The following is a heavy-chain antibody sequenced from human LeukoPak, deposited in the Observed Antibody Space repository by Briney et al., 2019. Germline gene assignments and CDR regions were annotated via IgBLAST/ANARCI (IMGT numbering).Heavy chain of an antibody. CDR1: GFTFSSYA. Sequence: GGSLRLSCAASGFTFSSYAMHWVRQAPGKGLEWVAVISYDGSNKYYADSVKGRFTISRDNPKNTLYLQMNSLRAEDTAVYYCAREKDYFDYWGQGTLVTVSS. V-gene: IGHV3-30*04. J-gene: IGHJ4*02. CDR2: ISYDGSNK. CDR3: AREKDYFDY.